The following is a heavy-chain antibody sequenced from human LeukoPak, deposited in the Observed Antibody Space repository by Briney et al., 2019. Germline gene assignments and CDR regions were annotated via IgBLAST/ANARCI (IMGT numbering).Heavy chain of an antibody. Sequence: SETLSLTCTVSGGSISGFFWTWLRQSPGKGPEYIGYIYYSGTTDYNPTLKSRVSMSVDTSKNQFFLNLTSVTAADTAIYYCARVGYGSGSWGWFDPWGQGTLVTVSS. CDR2: IYYSGTT. D-gene: IGHD3-10*01. CDR3: ARVGYGSGSWGWFDP. CDR1: GGSISGFF. V-gene: IGHV4-59*01. J-gene: IGHJ5*02.